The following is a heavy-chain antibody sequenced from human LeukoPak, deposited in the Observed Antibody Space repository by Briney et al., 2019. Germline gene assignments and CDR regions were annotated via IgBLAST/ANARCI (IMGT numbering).Heavy chain of an antibody. J-gene: IGHJ6*03. D-gene: IGHD2-15*01. CDR2: ISAYNGNT. V-gene: IGHV1-18*01. CDR3: ARRIAYCSGGSCYSAPYYYYYMDV. CDR1: GYTFTSYG. Sequence: GASVKVSCKASGYTFTSYGISWVQQAPGQGLEWMGWISAYNGNTNYAQKLQGRVTMTTDTSTSTAYMELRSLRSDDTAVYYCARRIAYCSGGSCYSAPYYYYYMDVWGKGTTVTVSS.